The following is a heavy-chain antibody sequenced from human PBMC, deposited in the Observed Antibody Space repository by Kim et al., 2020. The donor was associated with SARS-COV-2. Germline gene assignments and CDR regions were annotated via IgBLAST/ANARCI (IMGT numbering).Heavy chain of an antibody. J-gene: IGHJ4*02. CDR1: GFTFSSYG. CDR2: IWYDGSNK. CDR3: AKDGRVRGVIRLGDFDY. Sequence: GGSLRLSCAASGFTFSSYGMHWVRQAPGKGLEWVAVIWYDGSNKYYADSVKGRFTISRDNSKNTLYLQMNSLRAEDTAVYYCAKDGRVRGVIRLGDFDYWGQGTLVTVSS. D-gene: IGHD3-10*01. V-gene: IGHV3-33*06.